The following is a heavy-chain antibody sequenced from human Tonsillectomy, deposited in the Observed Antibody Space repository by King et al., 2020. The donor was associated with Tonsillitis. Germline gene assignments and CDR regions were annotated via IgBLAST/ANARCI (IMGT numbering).Heavy chain of an antibody. CDR1: GFPFSSYT. J-gene: IGHJ6*02. D-gene: IGHD4-17*01. Sequence: VQLVESGGGLVKPGGSLRLSCAASGFPFSSYTMNWVRQAPGKGLEWVANLNIGSTSIYYADSVRGRFTISSDNAKNSVFLQMNILRGEDTAMYYCAKSHDYGDYGDYGMDVWGQGTTVIVSS. CDR2: LNIGSTSI. V-gene: IGHV3-21*01. CDR3: AKSHDYGDYGDYGMDV.